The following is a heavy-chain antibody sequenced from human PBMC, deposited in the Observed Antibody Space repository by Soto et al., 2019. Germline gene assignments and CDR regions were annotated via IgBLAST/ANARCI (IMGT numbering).Heavy chain of an antibody. Sequence: PGGSLRLSCAASGFTFSDYYMSWIRQAPGKGLEWVSYISSSGSTIYYADSVKGRFTISRDNAKNSLYLQMNSLRAEDTAVYYCARDLEYCSGGSCYPVFDYWGQGTLVTVSS. CDR1: GFTFSDYY. V-gene: IGHV3-11*01. CDR2: ISSSGSTI. CDR3: ARDLEYCSGGSCYPVFDY. D-gene: IGHD2-15*01. J-gene: IGHJ4*02.